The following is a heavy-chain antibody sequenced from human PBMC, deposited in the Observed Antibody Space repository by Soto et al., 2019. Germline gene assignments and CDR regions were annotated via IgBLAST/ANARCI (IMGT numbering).Heavy chain of an antibody. J-gene: IGHJ4*02. CDR2: ISGNGGTT. D-gene: IGHD6-19*01. CDR1: GFSFSSYD. CDR3: AKEPLAQGSGWSADY. Sequence: EMQLLESGGGLVQPGGSLRLSCAASGFSFSSYDMSWVRQAPGKGLEWVSAISGNGGTTYYAGSVRGRFTISRDNSKNTLYLQMNSLRDDDTALYYCAKEPLAQGSGWSADYWGQGTLVTISS. V-gene: IGHV3-23*01.